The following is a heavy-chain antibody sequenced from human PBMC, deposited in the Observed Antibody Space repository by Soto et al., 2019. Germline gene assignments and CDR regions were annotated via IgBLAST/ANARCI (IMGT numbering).Heavy chain of an antibody. CDR1: GYTFTSYY. V-gene: IGHV1-46*01. J-gene: IGHJ4*02. CDR3: ARGPGTIRALDY. CDR2: IDPSAGST. Sequence: GASVKGSCKASGYTFTSYYMHWVRQAPGQGLEWMGVIDPSAGSTTYAQKFQGRVTMTRDTSTSTVYMELSSLRSEDTAIFYCARGPGTIRALDYWGQGALVTVSS. D-gene: IGHD2-8*01.